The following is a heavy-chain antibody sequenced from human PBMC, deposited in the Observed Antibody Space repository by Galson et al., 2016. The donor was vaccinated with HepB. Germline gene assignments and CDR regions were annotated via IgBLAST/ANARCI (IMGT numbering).Heavy chain of an antibody. CDR2: ISHSRFT. V-gene: IGHV4-34*01. CDR3: ARRGFYYYHSMDV. J-gene: IGHJ6*02. CDR1: NGSLSGYY. D-gene: IGHD2-15*01. Sequence: LSLTCDVYNGSLSGYYWSWIRQSPGRGLEWIGEISHSRFTMYNPSLKSRVTISIDTSKNEFSLKVNSLTAADTAVYYCARRGFYYYHSMDVWGPGTPVSVSS.